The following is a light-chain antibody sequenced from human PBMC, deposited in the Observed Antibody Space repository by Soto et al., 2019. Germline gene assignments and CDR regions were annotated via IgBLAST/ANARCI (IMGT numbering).Light chain of an antibody. V-gene: IGKV1-5*03. CDR3: QRYNSYSS. CDR2: KAS. J-gene: IGKJ3*01. CDR1: QSISSR. Sequence: DIQMTQSPPTLSASVGDRVTITCRASQSISSRLAWYQQKPGRAPKLLIYKASSLESGFPSRFSGSGSGTEFTLTISSLQPDDFATYYCQRYNSYSSFGPGTKVDIK.